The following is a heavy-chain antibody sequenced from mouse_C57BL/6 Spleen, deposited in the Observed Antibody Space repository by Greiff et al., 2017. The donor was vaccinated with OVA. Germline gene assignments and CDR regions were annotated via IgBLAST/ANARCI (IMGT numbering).Heavy chain of an antibody. CDR2: IDPSDSYT. V-gene: IGHV1-50*01. J-gene: IGHJ3*01. D-gene: IGHD1-1*01. Sequence: QVQLQQPGAELVKPGASVKLSCKASGYTFTSYWMQWVKQRPGKGLEWIGEIDPSDSYTNYNQKFKGKATLTVDTSSSTAYMQLSSLTSEDSAVYYCARRGFYVFAYWGQGTLVTVSA. CDR1: GYTFTSYW. CDR3: ARRGFYVFAY.